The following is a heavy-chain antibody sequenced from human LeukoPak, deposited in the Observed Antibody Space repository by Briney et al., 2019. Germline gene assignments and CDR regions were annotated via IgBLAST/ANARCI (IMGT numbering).Heavy chain of an antibody. CDR2: ISGDGGST. J-gene: IGHJ4*02. V-gene: IGHV3-43*02. D-gene: IGHD3-16*02. CDR1: GYTFDDYA. Sequence: PGGSLRLSCAASGYTFDDYAMHWVRQAPGKGLEWVSLISGDGGSTYYVDSVKGRFTIPRDNSKNSLYLQMNSLRTEDTALYYCAKDIVTGITFGGVIAPDYWGQGTLVTVSS. CDR3: AKDIVTGITFGGVIAPDY.